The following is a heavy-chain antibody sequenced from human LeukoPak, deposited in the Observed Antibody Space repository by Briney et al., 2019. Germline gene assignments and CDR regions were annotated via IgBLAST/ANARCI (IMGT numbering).Heavy chain of an antibody. V-gene: IGHV1-46*01. D-gene: IGHD3-22*01. CDR2: ISPSGGST. J-gene: IGHJ4*02. CDR3: ARESGRITMIVVVSALDY. Sequence: GASVKVSCKASGYTFTSYYMHWVRQAPGQGLECMGIISPSGGSTSYAQQFQGRVTMTRDMSTSTVYMELSSLRSEDTAVYYCARESGRITMIVVVSALDYWGQGTLSPSPQ. CDR1: GYTFTSYY.